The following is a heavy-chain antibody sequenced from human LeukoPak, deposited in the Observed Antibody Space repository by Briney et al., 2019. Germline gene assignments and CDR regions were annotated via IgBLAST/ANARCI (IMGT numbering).Heavy chain of an antibody. CDR3: ARRPPRADYGDY. V-gene: IGHV2-5*02. CDR1: GFSLSTSGVG. Sequence: ESGPTLVKPTETLTLTCTFSGFSLSTSGVGVIWIRQPRGKALEWLALIYWDNDACYNPSLKSRLTITKDTSKNQVVLTMTNMDPVDTATYYCARRPPRADYGDYWGPGTLVTVSS. J-gene: IGHJ4*02. D-gene: IGHD6-19*01. CDR2: IYWDNDA.